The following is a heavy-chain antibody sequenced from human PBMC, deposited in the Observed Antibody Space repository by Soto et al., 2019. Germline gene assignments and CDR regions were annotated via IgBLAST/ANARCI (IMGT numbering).Heavy chain of an antibody. V-gene: IGHV1-2*02. CDR1: GYSFTDYY. Sequence: QVQLVQSGAEVKKPGASVKVSCKASGYSFTDYYLHWVRQAPGHGLEWMGWIFPNSGGTNYAQKFQGRVSMTRDTSISTAYMELSRLRSDDTAAYYCARLMITFGGVIDDSWGQGTLVTVSS. CDR3: ARLMITFGGVIDDS. D-gene: IGHD3-16*02. CDR2: IFPNSGGT. J-gene: IGHJ4*02.